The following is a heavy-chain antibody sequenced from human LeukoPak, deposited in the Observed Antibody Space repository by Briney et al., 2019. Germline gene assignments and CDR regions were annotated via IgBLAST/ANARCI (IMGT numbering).Heavy chain of an antibody. CDR2: ISASGGTT. V-gene: IGHV3-23*01. Sequence: PGGSLRLSCAASGFTFSSYGMSWVRQAPGRGLEWVSAISASGGTTYYADSVKGRFTISRDNSKNTLYLQMNSLRAEDTAVYYCAKAGCSSTSCYFDYWGQGTLVTVSS. D-gene: IGHD2-2*01. CDR1: GFTFSSYG. J-gene: IGHJ4*02. CDR3: AKAGCSSTSCYFDY.